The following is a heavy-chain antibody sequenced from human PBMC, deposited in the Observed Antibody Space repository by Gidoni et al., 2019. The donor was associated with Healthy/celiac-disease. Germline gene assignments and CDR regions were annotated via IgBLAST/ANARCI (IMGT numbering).Heavy chain of an antibody. D-gene: IGHD3-3*01. V-gene: IGHV3-23*01. CDR2: ISGSGGST. CDR3: AKWGTITIFGVVSHYDY. Sequence: EVQLLESGGGLVQPGGSLRLSCAASGFTFSSYAMSWVRQAPGKGLEWVSAISGSGGSTYYADSVKGRFTISRDNSKNTLYLQMNSLRAEDTAVYYCAKWGTITIFGVVSHYDYWGQGTLVTVSS. CDR1: GFTFSSYA. J-gene: IGHJ4*02.